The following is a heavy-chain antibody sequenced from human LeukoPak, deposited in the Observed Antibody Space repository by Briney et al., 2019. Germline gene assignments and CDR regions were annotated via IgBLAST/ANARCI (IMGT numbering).Heavy chain of an antibody. J-gene: IGHJ4*02. D-gene: IGHD3-10*01. CDR3: ARGEYYGSGRGVDY. Sequence: GGSLRLSCAASGFTISSYWMSWVRQAPGKGLEWVANIKQDGSEKYYVDSVKGRFTISRDNAKNSLYLQMNSLRAEDTAVYYCARGEYYGSGRGVDYWGQGTLVTVSS. V-gene: IGHV3-7*03. CDR1: GFTISSYW. CDR2: IKQDGSEK.